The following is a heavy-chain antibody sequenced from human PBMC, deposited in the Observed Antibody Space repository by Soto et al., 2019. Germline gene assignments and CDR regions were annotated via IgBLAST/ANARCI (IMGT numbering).Heavy chain of an antibody. CDR3: ARLKGYYYASSGYFDGNAFDI. D-gene: IGHD3-22*01. J-gene: IGHJ3*02. Sequence: GESLKISCKGSGYSFTSYWIGWVRQMPGKGLEWMGIIYPGDSDTRYSPSFQGQVTISADKSISTAYLQWSSLKASDTAMYYCARLKGYYYASSGYFDGNAFDIWGQGTMVTVSS. CDR2: IYPGDSDT. CDR1: GYSFTSYW. V-gene: IGHV5-51*01.